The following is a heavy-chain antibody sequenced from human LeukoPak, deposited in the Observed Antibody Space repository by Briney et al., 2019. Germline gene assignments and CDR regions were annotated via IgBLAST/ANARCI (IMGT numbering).Heavy chain of an antibody. D-gene: IGHD3-9*01. CDR3: ASGGRYFDWLPWGY. CDR2: IYYSGST. J-gene: IGHJ4*02. Sequence: KPSETLSLTCTVSGGSISSSSYYWGWIRQPPGQGLEWIGSIYYSGSTYYNPSLKSRVTISVDTSKNQFSLKLSSVTAADTAVYYCASGGRYFDWLPWGYWGQGTLVTVSS. V-gene: IGHV4-39*01. CDR1: GGSISSSSYY.